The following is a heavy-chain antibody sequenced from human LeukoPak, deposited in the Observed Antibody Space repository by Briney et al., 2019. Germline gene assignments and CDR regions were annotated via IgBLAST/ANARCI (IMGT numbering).Heavy chain of an antibody. Sequence: GGSLRLPCAASGFTVDSNNLNWVRQAPGKGLEWVSVIYSGGSTYYADSVKGRFTISRDNSKNTLYLQMNSLRAEDTALYYCAKEGFDYWGQGTLVTVSS. CDR1: GFTVDSNN. CDR2: IYSGGST. V-gene: IGHV3-53*01. J-gene: IGHJ4*02. CDR3: AKEGFDY.